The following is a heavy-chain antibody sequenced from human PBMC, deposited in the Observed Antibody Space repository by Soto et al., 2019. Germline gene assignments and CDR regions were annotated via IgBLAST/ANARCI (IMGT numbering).Heavy chain of an antibody. CDR2: IYYSGST. D-gene: IGHD2-2*01. CDR1: GGSISSYY. Sequence: QVQLQESGPGLVKPSETLSLTCTVSGGSISSYYWSWIRQPPGKGLEWIGYIYYSGSTNYNPSLKSRVTIPVDTSKNQFSLKLSSVTAADTAVYYCARGRAAAPGYYFDYWGQGTLVTVSS. V-gene: IGHV4-59*01. J-gene: IGHJ4*02. CDR3: ARGRAAAPGYYFDY.